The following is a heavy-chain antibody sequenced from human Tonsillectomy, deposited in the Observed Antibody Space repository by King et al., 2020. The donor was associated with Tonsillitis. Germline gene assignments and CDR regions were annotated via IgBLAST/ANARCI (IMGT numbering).Heavy chain of an antibody. V-gene: IGHV3-64*01. CDR3: SRDVVRATAGLIDY. CDR1: GFTFSSHA. J-gene: IGHJ4*02. D-gene: IGHD1-26*01. Sequence: VQLVESGGGLVQPGWSLRLSCAASGFTFSSHAMHWVRQAPGKGLEYVSSISGSGDATFYANSVRGRFTISRDNSKHTLYLQMGSLRAEDMAVYYCSRDVVRATAGLIDYWGQGTLVTVSS. CDR2: ISGSGDAT.